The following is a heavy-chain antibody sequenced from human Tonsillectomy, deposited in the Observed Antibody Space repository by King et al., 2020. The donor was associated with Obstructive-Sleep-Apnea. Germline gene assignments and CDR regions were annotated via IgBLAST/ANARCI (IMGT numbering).Heavy chain of an antibody. CDR1: GFTFSSYW. CDR3: AREGTVTGEDAFDI. Sequence: VQLVESGGGLVQPGGSLRLSCAASGFTFSSYWMTWVRQAPGKGLEWVINIKQDGSEKYYVDSVKGRFTISRDNAKNSLYLQMNSLRAEDTAVYYCAREGTVTGEDAFDIWGQGTMVTVSS. CDR2: IKQDGSEK. V-gene: IGHV3-7*01. J-gene: IGHJ3*02. D-gene: IGHD4-17*01.